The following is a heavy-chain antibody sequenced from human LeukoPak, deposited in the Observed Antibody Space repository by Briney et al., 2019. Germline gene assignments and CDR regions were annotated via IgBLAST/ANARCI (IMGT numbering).Heavy chain of an antibody. J-gene: IGHJ2*01. CDR2: INPSGGST. CDR3: SREGEGEDGTGHHNWYFDL. CDR1: GYTFTSYY. V-gene: IGHV1-46*01. Sequence: ASVKVSCKASGYTFTSYYMHWVRQAPGQGLEWMGIINPSGGSTSYAQKFQGRVTMTRDMSTSTVYMELSSLRSEDTAVYYCSREGEGEDGTGHHNWYFDLWGRGTLVTVSS. D-gene: IGHD2-8*02.